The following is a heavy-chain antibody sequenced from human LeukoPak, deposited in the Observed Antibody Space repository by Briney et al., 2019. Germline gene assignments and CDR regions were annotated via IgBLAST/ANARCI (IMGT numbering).Heavy chain of an antibody. CDR3: ARGPYSSSWYDHFYGMDV. V-gene: IGHV1-8*01. CDR2: MNPNSGNT. J-gene: IGHJ6*02. Sequence: ASVKVSCKASGYTFTSYDINWVRQATGQGLEWMGWMNPNSGNTGYAQKFQGRVTMTRNTSISTAYMELSSLRSEDTAVYYCARGPYSSSWYDHFYGMDVWGQGTTVTVS. D-gene: IGHD6-13*01. CDR1: GYTFTSYD.